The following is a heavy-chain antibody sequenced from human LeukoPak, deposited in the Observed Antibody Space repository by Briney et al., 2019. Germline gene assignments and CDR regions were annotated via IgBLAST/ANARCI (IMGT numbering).Heavy chain of an antibody. D-gene: IGHD3-16*01. CDR3: ARDYASVYYFDY. V-gene: IGHV3-11*04. J-gene: IGHJ4*02. Sequence: GGSLRLSCAASGFTFSDYYMSWIRQAPGKGLEWVSYISSSGSTIYYADSVKGRFTISRDNSKNTLYLQMNSLRAEDTAVYYCARDYASVYYFDYWGQGTLVTVSS. CDR2: ISSSGSTI. CDR1: GFTFSDYY.